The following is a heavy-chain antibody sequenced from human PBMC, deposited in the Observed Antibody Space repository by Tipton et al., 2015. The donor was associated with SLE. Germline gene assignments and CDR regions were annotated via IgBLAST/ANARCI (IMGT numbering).Heavy chain of an antibody. V-gene: IGHV4-39*07. CDR2: IYYSGST. D-gene: IGHD6-6*01. CDR3: ASYRIAAPGNY. Sequence: TLSLTCTVSGGSISSNSYYWGWIRQPPGKGLEWIGTIYYSGSTYYNPSLKSRVTISVDTSKNQFSLKLTSVTAADTAVYYCASYRIAAPGNYWGQGTLVTVSS. CDR1: GGSISSNSYY. J-gene: IGHJ4*02.